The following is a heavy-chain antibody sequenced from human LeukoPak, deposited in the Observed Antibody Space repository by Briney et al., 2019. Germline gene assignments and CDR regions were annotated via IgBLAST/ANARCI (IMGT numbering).Heavy chain of an antibody. Sequence: GGSLRLSCAASGFTFSSYWMSWVRQAPGKGLEWVANIRQDGSEKYYVDSVKGRFTISRDNAKNSLYLQMSSLRAEDTAVYYCAREGSGPYFDYWGQGTLVTVSS. D-gene: IGHD5-12*01. CDR1: GFTFSSYW. CDR3: AREGSGPYFDY. J-gene: IGHJ4*02. CDR2: IRQDGSEK. V-gene: IGHV3-7*01.